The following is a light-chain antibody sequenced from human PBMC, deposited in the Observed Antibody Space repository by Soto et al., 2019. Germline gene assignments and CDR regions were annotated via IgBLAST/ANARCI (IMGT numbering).Light chain of an antibody. J-gene: IGKJ4*01. CDR1: QTVTSDY. CDR3: QQYSDSPLT. CDR2: GAS. Sequence: EIVLTQSPGTLSLSPGERATLSCRASQTVTSDYLAWYQQKPGQAPRLLIYGASDRATGIPDRFSASGSGTDLTLTISRLEPQDFAIYYCQQYSDSPLTFGGGTRVDIK. V-gene: IGKV3-20*01.